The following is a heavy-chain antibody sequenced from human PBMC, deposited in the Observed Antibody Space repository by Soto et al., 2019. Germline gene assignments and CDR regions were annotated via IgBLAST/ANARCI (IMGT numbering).Heavy chain of an antibody. D-gene: IGHD2-2*01. CDR2: ISYDGSNK. J-gene: IGHJ4*02. CDR1: GFTFSSYG. CDR3: AKDQDIVVVPAAINYFDY. Sequence: GGSLRLSCAASGFTFSSYGMHWVRQAPGKGLEWVAVISYDGSNKYYADSVKGRFTISRDNSKNTLYLQMNSLRAEDTAVYYCAKDQDIVVVPAAINYFDYGGQGTLVTVPS. V-gene: IGHV3-30*18.